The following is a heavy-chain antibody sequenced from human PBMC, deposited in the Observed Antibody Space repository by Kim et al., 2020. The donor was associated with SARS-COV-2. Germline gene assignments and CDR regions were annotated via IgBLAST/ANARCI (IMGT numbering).Heavy chain of an antibody. CDR3: ASPVNDGGNQFDY. Sequence: GGSLRLSCAASGFTVSSNYMSWVRQAPGKGLEWVSVIYSGGSTYYADSVKGRFTISRDNSKNTLYLQMNSLRAEDTAVYYCASPVNDGGNQFDYWGQGTLVTVSS. CDR1: GFTVSSNY. CDR2: IYSGGST. J-gene: IGHJ4*02. V-gene: IGHV3-53*01. D-gene: IGHD2-15*01.